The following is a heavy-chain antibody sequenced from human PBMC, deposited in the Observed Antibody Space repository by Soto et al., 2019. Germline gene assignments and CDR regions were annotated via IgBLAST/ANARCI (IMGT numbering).Heavy chain of an antibody. J-gene: IGHJ3*02. Sequence: ASETLSLTCTVSGGSISSSSYYWGWIRQPPGKGLEWIGSIYYSGSTNYNPSLKSRVTISVDTSKNQFSLKLSSVTAADTAVYYCARGDLVEMATRFGTRGIWGQGTMVTVSS. D-gene: IGHD5-12*01. CDR1: GGSISSSSYY. V-gene: IGHV4-39*07. CDR2: IYYSGST. CDR3: ARGDLVEMATRFGTRGI.